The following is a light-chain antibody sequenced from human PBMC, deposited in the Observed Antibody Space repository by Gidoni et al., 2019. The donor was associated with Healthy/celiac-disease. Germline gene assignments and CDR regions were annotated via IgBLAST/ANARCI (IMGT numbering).Light chain of an antibody. J-gene: IGLJ1*01. CDR1: SSNIGAVYD. V-gene: IGLV1-40*01. CDR3: QSYDSSLSGYI. Sequence: QPVLTPPPPVSGAPGQSVPISCTGSSSNIGAVYDVHWYQQLPGTAPNLLIYGNSNRPSGVPDRFSGSKSGTSASLAITGLQAEDEADYYCQSYDSSLSGYIFGTGTKVTVL. CDR2: GNS.